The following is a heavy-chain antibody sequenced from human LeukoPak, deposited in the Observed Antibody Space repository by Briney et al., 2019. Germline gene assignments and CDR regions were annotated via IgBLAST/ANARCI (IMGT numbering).Heavy chain of an antibody. V-gene: IGHV1-2*02. CDR2: INPNSGGT. CDR3: ARALKPEGDWFDP. J-gene: IGHJ5*02. D-gene: IGHD1-14*01. CDR1: GYTFTCYY. Sequence: ASVKCSCKASGYTFTCYYMHWVRQAPGQGREWRGLINPNSGGTNYAQKFQCRVTMTRDTSISTAYMELSRMRSDDTAVYYCARALKPEGDWFDPWGQGTLVTVSS.